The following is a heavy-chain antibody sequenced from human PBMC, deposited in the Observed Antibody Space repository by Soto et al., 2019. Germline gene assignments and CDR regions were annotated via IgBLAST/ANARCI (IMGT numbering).Heavy chain of an antibody. V-gene: IGHV3-20*01. CDR1: GFTYDDYG. Sequence: EVQLVESGGGVVRPGGSLRLSCAASGFTYDDYGLSWVRQAPGKGLEWVSGINWNGGRTGYADSVKGRFTISRDNAKNSLYLQMNSLRAEDTDLYHCARARYCSATSCYAFDYWGQGTLVTVSS. D-gene: IGHD2-2*01. CDR2: INWNGGRT. J-gene: IGHJ4*02. CDR3: ARARYCSATSCYAFDY.